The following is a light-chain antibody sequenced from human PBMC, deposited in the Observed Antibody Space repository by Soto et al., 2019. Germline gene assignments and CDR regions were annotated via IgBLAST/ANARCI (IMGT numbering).Light chain of an antibody. CDR2: EVT. CDR1: SSEVGGYDY. J-gene: IGLJ1*01. Sequence: QSALTHPPSASGSPGQTVTISCTGTSSEVGGYDYVSWYQQHPGEAPKLIIYEVTKRPSGVLDRFSGSKSGNTASLSASGLHAEDEADYPCSSYAGGTNFSVFGPGTKLTVL. V-gene: IGLV2-8*01. CDR3: SSYAGGTNFSV.